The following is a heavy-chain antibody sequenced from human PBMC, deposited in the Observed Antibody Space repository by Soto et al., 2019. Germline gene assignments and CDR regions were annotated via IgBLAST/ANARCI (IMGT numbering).Heavy chain of an antibody. Sequence: QVHLQESGPGLVKPSGTLSLTCAVSGGSVSSTNWWSWVRQYPGQGLAWIAEIGHRGPTNYTPSLPSRVTISLDTSQNQLSLTLDSVTAAHTAVYFCTRGRSTASWYIDSWGQGILVTVSS. CDR2: IGHRGPT. CDR1: GGSVSSTNW. CDR3: TRGRSTASWYIDS. J-gene: IGHJ4*02. V-gene: IGHV4-4*02. D-gene: IGHD2-2*01.